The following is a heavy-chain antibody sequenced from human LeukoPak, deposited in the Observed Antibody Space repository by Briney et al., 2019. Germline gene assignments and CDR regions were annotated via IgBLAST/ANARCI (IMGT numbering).Heavy chain of an antibody. V-gene: IGHV1-69*13. J-gene: IGHJ4*02. Sequence: ASVKVSCKASGGTFSSYAISWVRQAPGQGLEWMGGIIPIFGTANYAQKFQGRVAITADESTSTAYMELSSLRSEDTAVYYCARDDGYSSSEFDYWGQGTLVTVSS. CDR3: ARDDGYSSSEFDY. CDR2: IIPIFGTA. D-gene: IGHD6-13*01. CDR1: GGTFSSYA.